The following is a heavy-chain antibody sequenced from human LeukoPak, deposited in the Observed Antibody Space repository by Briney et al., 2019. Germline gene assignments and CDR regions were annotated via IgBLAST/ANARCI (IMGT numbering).Heavy chain of an antibody. V-gene: IGHV3-30*02. CDR3: AKSVVDTAPYYYGMDV. CDR1: EFTFSSYG. J-gene: IGHJ6*02. Sequence: GGSLRLSCVASEFTFSSYGMHWVRQAPGKGLEWVAYIRYDGSNEYVDSVKGRFTISRDNSKNTLYLQMNSLRAEDTAVYYCAKSVVDTAPYYYGMDVWGQGTTVTVSS. CDR2: IRYDGSNE. D-gene: IGHD5-18*01.